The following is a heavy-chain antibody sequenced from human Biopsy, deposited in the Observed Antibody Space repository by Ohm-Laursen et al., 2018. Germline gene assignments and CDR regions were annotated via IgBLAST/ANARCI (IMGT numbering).Heavy chain of an antibody. Sequence: SLRLSCTASGFDFSDYSMSWVRQAPGKGLEWVLSVTTTSSYIYYADSVKGRFTISRDNAKNSLYLQMNSLRAEDTALYYCAKDSGGSPLGELFHWGQGNLVTVSS. D-gene: IGHD3-16*01. CDR3: AKDSGGSPLGELFH. CDR2: VTTTSSYI. V-gene: IGHV3-21*04. J-gene: IGHJ4*02. CDR1: GFDFSDYS.